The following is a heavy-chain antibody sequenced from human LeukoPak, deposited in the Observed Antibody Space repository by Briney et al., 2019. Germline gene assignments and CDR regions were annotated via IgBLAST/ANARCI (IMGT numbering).Heavy chain of an antibody. CDR3: AKVKTGTTRYYYYYGMDV. CDR2: ISYDGSNK. Sequence: GGSLRLSCAASEFTFSSYGMHWVRQAPGKGLEWVAVISYDGSNKYYADSVKGRFTISRDNSKNTLYLQMNSLRAEDTAVYYCAKVKTGTTRYYYYYGMDVWGQGTTVTVSS. V-gene: IGHV3-30*18. J-gene: IGHJ6*02. D-gene: IGHD1-7*01. CDR1: EFTFSSYG.